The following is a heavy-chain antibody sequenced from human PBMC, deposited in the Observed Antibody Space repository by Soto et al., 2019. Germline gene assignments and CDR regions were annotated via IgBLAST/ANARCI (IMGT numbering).Heavy chain of an antibody. CDR1: GFTFSSYA. CDR3: AKVFYYYDSSGYYYFDY. CDR2: ISGSGSTI. D-gene: IGHD3-22*01. V-gene: IGHV3-23*01. J-gene: IGHJ4*02. Sequence: GGSLRLSCAASGFTFSSYAVSWVRQAPGKGPEWISSISGSGSTIYYADSVKGRFTISRDNSKNTLYLQMSSLRAEDTAVYYCAKVFYYYDSSGYYYFDYWGQGPLVTVSS.